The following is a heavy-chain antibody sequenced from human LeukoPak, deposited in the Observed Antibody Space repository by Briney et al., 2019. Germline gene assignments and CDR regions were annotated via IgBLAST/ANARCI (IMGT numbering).Heavy chain of an antibody. CDR1: GGSISSSSYY. Sequence: KPSETLSLNCTVSGGSISSSSYYWGWIRQPPGKGLEWIGGIYYSGSTYYNPSLKSRVTISVDTSKNQFSLKLSSVTAADTAVYYCARDLVRWYDSSGGVYWGQGTLVTVSS. CDR3: ARDLVRWYDSSGGVY. V-gene: IGHV4-39*02. CDR2: IYYSGST. D-gene: IGHD3-22*01. J-gene: IGHJ4*02.